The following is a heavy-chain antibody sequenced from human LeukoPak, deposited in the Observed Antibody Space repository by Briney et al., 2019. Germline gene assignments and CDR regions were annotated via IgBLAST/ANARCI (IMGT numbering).Heavy chain of an antibody. CDR2: ISGSGGST. Sequence: PGGSLRLSCAASGFTFSSYAMSWVRQAPGKGLEWVSAISGSGGSTYYADSVKGRFTISRDNSKNTLYLQMNSLRAEDTAVYYCAKARGQYSYFMDAFDIWGQGTMVTVSS. J-gene: IGHJ3*02. V-gene: IGHV3-23*01. D-gene: IGHD5-18*01. CDR3: AKARGQYSYFMDAFDI. CDR1: GFTFSSYA.